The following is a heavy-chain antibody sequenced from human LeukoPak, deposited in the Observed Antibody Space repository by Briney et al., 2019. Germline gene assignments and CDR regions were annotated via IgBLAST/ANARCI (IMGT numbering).Heavy chain of an antibody. D-gene: IGHD5-18*01. V-gene: IGHV4-34*01. CDR1: GGSFSGYY. CDR3: ARDRTWTQLWFESPRHYYMDV. CDR2: INHSGST. Sequence: PSETLSLTCAVYGGSFSGYYWSWLRQPPGKGLEWIGEINHSGSTNYNPSLKSRVTISVDTSKNQFSLKLSSVTAADTAVYYCARDRTWTQLWFESPRHYYMDVWGKGTTVTVSS. J-gene: IGHJ6*03.